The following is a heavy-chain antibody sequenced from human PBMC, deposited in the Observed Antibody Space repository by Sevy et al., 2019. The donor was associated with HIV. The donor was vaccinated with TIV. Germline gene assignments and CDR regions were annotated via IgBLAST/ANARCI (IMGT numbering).Heavy chain of an antibody. J-gene: IGHJ4*02. V-gene: IGHV4-59*08. CDR1: GGSITRLY. CDR3: AGENAWGRGYS. Sequence: SETLSLTCTVSGGSITRLYWNWIRQPPGKGLEWIANIYYNGHINYNPSLKSRVTLSLDTSKNQCSLRLSSVTAADTAMYYCAGENAWGRGYSWGQGTLVTVSS. D-gene: IGHD1-26*01. CDR2: IYYNGHI.